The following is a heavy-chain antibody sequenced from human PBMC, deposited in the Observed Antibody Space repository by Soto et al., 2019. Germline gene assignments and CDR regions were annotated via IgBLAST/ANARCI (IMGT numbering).Heavy chain of an antibody. V-gene: IGHV4-34*01. D-gene: IGHD2-8*02. J-gene: IGHJ4*02. CDR2: INHSGST. Sequence: QVQLQQWGAGLLKPSETLSLTCAVYGGSLSGYYWTWIRQPPGTGLEWIGEINHSGSTNYNPSLKSRFAISVDRSKNQFSLKLTSVSAADPAVYYCARDKITGLFDYWGQGTLVTVSS. CDR3: ARDKITGLFDY. CDR1: GGSLSGYY.